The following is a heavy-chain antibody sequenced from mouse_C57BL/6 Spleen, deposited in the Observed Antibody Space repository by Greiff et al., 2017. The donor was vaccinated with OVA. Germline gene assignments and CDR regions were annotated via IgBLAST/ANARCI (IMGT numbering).Heavy chain of an antibody. V-gene: IGHV3-6*01. J-gene: IGHJ2*01. Sequence: EVKLMESGPGLVKPSQSLSLTCSVTGYSITSGYYWNWIRQFPGNKLEWMGYISYDGSNNYNPSLKNRISITRDTSKNQFFLKLNSVTTEDTATYYCAKAWDVRDYFDYWGQGTTLTVSS. CDR3: AKAWDVRDYFDY. D-gene: IGHD4-1*01. CDR1: GYSITSGYY. CDR2: ISYDGSN.